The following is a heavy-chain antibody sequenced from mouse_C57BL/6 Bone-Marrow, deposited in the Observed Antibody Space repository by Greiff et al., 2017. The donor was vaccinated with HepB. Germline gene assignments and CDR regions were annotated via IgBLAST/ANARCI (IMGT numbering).Heavy chain of an antibody. CDR1: GYTFTSYW. J-gene: IGHJ3*01. CDR3: TRALYYDYPWFAY. CDR2: IYPGNSDT. D-gene: IGHD2-4*01. V-gene: IGHV1-5*01. Sequence: VQLQQPGAELVKPGASVKLSCKTSGYTFTSYWMHWVKQRPGQGLEWIGAIYPGNSDTSYNQKFKGKAKLTAVTSASTAYMGLSSLTNEDSAVSYCTRALYYDYPWFAYCGQGTLVTVSA.